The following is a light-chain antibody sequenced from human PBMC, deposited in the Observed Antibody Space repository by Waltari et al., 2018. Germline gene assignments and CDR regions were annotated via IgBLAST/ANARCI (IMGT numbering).Light chain of an antibody. CDR2: ATE. J-gene: IGLJ1*01. V-gene: IGLV1-40*01. CDR1: SSNIGGGYD. CDR3: QTYDSTLSAPYV. Sequence: QSLLTQPPSVSGAPGQRVTISCTGSSSNIGGGYDVHWYQQLPGAAPKLLIYATENRPSGVPDRCSGSKSGTSASLVITGLQTEDEADYYCQTYDSTLSAPYVFGTGTKVSIL.